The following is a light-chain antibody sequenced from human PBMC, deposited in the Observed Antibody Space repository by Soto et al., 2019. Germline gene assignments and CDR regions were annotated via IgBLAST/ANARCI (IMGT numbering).Light chain of an antibody. CDR2: GVS. J-gene: IGKJ4*01. CDR1: QRVSSS. Sequence: EIVMTQSPATLSVSPGERATLSCRASQRVSSSLAWYQQKPGQAPRLLIYGVSTRATGIPARFSGSGSGTEFTLTISSLQSEDSAVYYCQQYKNWLALTFGGGTKVGIK. V-gene: IGKV3-15*01. CDR3: QQYKNWLALT.